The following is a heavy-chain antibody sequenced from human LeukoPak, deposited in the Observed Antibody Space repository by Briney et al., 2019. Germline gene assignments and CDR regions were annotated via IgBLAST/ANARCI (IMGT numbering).Heavy chain of an antibody. V-gene: IGHV3-23*01. CDR3: AKDPHVVVTAMGAFDY. CDR1: GFTFSSYA. CDR2: ISGSGGST. J-gene: IGHJ4*02. Sequence: GGSLRLSCAASGFTFSSYAMSWVRQAPGKGLEWVSAISGSGGSTYYADSVKGRFTISRDNSKNTLYLQMNSLRAEDTAVYYCAKDPHVVVTAMGAFDYWGQGALVTVSS. D-gene: IGHD2-21*02.